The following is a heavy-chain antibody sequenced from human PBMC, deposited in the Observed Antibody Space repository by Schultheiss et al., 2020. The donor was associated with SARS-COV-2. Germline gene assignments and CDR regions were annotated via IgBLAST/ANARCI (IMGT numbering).Heavy chain of an antibody. CDR3: AKDHGRLRPTDIDEDY. J-gene: IGHJ4*02. CDR2: ISGSGGST. CDR1: GFTFSSYG. D-gene: IGHD3-16*01. Sequence: GGSLRLSCAASGFTFSSYGMHWVRQAPGKGLEWVSAISGSGGSTYYADSVRGRFTISRDNAKNSLYLQMNSLRAEDTAVYYCAKDHGRLRPTDIDEDYWGQGTLVTVSS. V-gene: IGHV3-23*01.